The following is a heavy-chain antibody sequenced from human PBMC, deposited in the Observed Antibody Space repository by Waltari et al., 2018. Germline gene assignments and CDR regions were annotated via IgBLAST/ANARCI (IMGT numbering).Heavy chain of an antibody. CDR3: AKGDNWNDVGAFDI. CDR1: GFTFSSYA. V-gene: IGHV3-23*04. D-gene: IGHD1-20*01. J-gene: IGHJ3*02. CDR2: ISGSGGST. Sequence: EVQLVESGGGFVQPGGSLSLSCAASGFTFSSYAMSWVRPAPGKGLGWVSAISGSGGSTYYADSVKGRFTISRDNSKNTLYLQMNSLRAEDTAVYYCAKGDNWNDVGAFDIWGQGTMVTVSS.